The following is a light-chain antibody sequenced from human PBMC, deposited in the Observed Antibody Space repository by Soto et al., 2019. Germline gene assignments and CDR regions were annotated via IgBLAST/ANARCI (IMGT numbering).Light chain of an antibody. V-gene: IGKV3-15*01. J-gene: IGKJ5*01. CDR2: GAS. CDR3: QQRSNWLT. Sequence: EIVMTQSPATLSVSPGERATLSCRASQSVSSNLAWYQQKPGQAPRLLIYGASTRATGIPARFSGSGSGTEFTLTISSLQSEDFAGYYCQQRSNWLTFGQGTRLEIK. CDR1: QSVSSN.